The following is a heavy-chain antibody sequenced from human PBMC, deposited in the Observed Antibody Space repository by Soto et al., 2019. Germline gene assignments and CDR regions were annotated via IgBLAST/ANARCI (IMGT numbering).Heavy chain of an antibody. CDR1: GGTFSSSA. J-gene: IGHJ5*02. V-gene: IGHV1-69*13. CDR3: AREVPSLLSEWSKSCFDP. CDR2: IIPIFGTA. D-gene: IGHD3-3*01. Sequence: ASVKVSCKASGGTFSSSAISWVRQAPGQGLEWMGGIIPIFGTANYAQKFQGRVTITADESTSTAYMELSSLRSEDTAVYYCAREVPSLLSEWSKSCFDPWGQGTRVTVSS.